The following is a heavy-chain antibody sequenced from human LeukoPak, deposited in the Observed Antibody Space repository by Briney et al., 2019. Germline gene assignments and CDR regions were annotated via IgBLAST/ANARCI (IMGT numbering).Heavy chain of an antibody. D-gene: IGHD3-10*01. CDR3: AKSPYFHNSGRYVDV. CDR1: GFTFSSFA. J-gene: IGHJ6*03. Sequence: GGSLRLSCVPSGFTFSSFAMTWVRQAPGKGLEWVSSISGSGGTTYYADSIKGRFTISRDSSKNMLYLQMNRLRAEDTAVYYCAKSPYFHNSGRYVDVWGKGTTVTVSS. CDR2: ISGSGGTT. V-gene: IGHV3-23*01.